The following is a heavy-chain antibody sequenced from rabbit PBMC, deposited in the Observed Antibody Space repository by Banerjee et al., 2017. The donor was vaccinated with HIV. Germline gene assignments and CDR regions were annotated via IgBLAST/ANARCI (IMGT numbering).Heavy chain of an antibody. Sequence: QEQLVESGGGLVTLGGSLTLTCNASGIDFSGYGISWVRQAPGKGLEWITYIYPNFGSTDFASWVNCRFPISPDNAQNPVFLQMTSLTAADPGTYFWARGTGYADYGDTYYVMDLWGPGTLVTVS. D-gene: IGHD2-1*01. CDR1: GIDFSGYG. V-gene: IGHV1S47*01. CDR3: ARGTGYADYGDTYYVMDL. CDR2: IYPNFGST. J-gene: IGHJ6*01.